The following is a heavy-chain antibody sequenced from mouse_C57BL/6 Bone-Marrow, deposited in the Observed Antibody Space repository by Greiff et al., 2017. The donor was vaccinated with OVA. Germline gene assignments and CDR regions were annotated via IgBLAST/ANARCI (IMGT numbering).Heavy chain of an antibody. J-gene: IGHJ4*01. CDR2: INPNNGGT. D-gene: IGHD4-1*01. V-gene: IGHV1-22*01. CDR1: GYTFTDYN. CDR3: ARRTGRRYYAMDY. Sequence: EVQLQQSGPELVKPGASVKMSCKASGYTFTDYNMHWVKQSHGKSLEWIGYINPNNGGTSYNQKFKGKATLTVNKSSSTAYMELRSLTSEDSAVYYCARRTGRRYYAMDYWGQGTSVTVSS.